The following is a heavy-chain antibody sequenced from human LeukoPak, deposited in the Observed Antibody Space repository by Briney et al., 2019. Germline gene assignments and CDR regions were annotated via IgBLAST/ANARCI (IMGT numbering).Heavy chain of an antibody. D-gene: IGHD5-18*01. J-gene: IGHJ4*02. CDR1: GFTFSSYG. CDR3: AKSSSRLDTSSFEY. Sequence: GGSLRLSCAASGFTFSSYGIHWVRQAPGKGREWVTFIQYDGSNKYADSVKGRFTISRDNSKNVLYLQMNSLRAEDTALYYCAKSSSRLDTSSFEYWGQGTLVTVSS. CDR2: IQYDGSNK. V-gene: IGHV3-30*02.